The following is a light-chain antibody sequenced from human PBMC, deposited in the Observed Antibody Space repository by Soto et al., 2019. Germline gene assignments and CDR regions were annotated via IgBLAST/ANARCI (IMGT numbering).Light chain of an antibody. CDR3: CSHAGGDSPVL. Sequence: QSALTQPASVSGSPGQSITISCSGISNDVGSNNIVSWYQHHPGAAPKLLIYEGTKRPSGVSNRFSGSKSGDTASLTISGLQAEDEADYHCCSHAGGDSPVLFGGGTKLTVL. CDR1: SNDVGSNNI. CDR2: EGT. V-gene: IGLV2-23*01. J-gene: IGLJ3*02.